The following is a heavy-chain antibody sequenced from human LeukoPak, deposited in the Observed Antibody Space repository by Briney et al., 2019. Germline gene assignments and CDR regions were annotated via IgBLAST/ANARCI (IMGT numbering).Heavy chain of an antibody. J-gene: IGHJ4*02. D-gene: IGHD3-3*01. CDR2: IYYSGST. Sequence: SETLSLTCTVSGGSTSSSSYYWGWIRQPPGKGLEWIGSIYYSGSTYYNPSLKSRVTISVDTSKNQFSLKLSSVTAADTAVYYCARGNPTYYDFWSGYYNFDYWGQGTLVTVSS. CDR1: GGSTSSSSYY. CDR3: ARGNPTYYDFWSGYYNFDY. V-gene: IGHV4-39*07.